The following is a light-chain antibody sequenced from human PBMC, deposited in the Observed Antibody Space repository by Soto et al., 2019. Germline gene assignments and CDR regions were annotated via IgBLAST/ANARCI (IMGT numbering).Light chain of an antibody. Sequence: EVVMTQSPATLSVSPGERATLSCRASQSVSNNLAWFQQKPGQAPRLLIYHASTRATGIPARFSGSGSGTEFTLIISSLQFEDFAVYYCQQYNNWWTFGQGTKVEIK. CDR3: QQYNNWWT. J-gene: IGKJ1*01. V-gene: IGKV3-15*01. CDR1: QSVSNN. CDR2: HAS.